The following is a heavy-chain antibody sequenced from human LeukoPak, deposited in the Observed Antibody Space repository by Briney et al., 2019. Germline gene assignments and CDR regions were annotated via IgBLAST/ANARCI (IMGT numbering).Heavy chain of an antibody. D-gene: IGHD6-13*01. J-gene: IGHJ6*02. CDR2: ISYDGSNK. Sequence: QPGGSLRLSCAASGFTFSSYGMHWVRQAPGKGLEWVAVISYDGSNKYYADSVKGRFTISRDNSKNTLYLQMNSLRAEDTAVYYCAKEVGQQLVPTRKHYYYYGMDVWGQGTTVTVSS. V-gene: IGHV3-30*18. CDR1: GFTFSSYG. CDR3: AKEVGQQLVPTRKHYYYYGMDV.